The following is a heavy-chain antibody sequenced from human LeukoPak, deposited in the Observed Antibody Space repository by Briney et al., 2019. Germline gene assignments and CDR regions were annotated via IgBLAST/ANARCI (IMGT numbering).Heavy chain of an antibody. Sequence: SVKVSCKASGGTFSSYAITWVRQAPGQGLEWMGGIIPIFGTANYAQKFQGRVTITTDESTSTAYMELSSLRSEDTAVYYCASLGGYCSGGSCYGVDYWGQGTLVTVSS. D-gene: IGHD2-15*01. J-gene: IGHJ4*02. CDR3: ASLGGYCSGGSCYGVDY. CDR2: IIPIFGTA. CDR1: GGTFSSYA. V-gene: IGHV1-69*05.